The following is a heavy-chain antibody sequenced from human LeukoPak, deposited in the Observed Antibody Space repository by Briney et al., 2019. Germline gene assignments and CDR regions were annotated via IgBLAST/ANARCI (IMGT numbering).Heavy chain of an antibody. Sequence: GGSLRLSCAASGFTFSSYAMSWVRQAPGKGLEWVSALSGSGDTTYYADSVKGRPTISRDNSKNTLYLQMNSLRAEDTAVYYCAKDQDSMVRGIIWMNNWFDPWGQGTLVTVSS. D-gene: IGHD3-10*01. CDR3: AKDQDSMVRGIIWMNNWFDP. J-gene: IGHJ5*02. V-gene: IGHV3-23*01. CDR2: LSGSGDTT. CDR1: GFTFSSYA.